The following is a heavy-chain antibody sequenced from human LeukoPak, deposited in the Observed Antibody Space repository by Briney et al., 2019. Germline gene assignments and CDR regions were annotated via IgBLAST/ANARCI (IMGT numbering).Heavy chain of an antibody. CDR3: ARYYYGSSGYDFDY. CDR1: GYTFTGYY. D-gene: IGHD3-22*01. CDR2: IDPNNGVS. J-gene: IGHJ4*02. Sequence: ASVKVSCKASGYTFTGYYMHWVRQAPGQGLEWMGRIDPNNGVSDYAQNFQGRVFITSDTSVSTSYMELSSLRSDDTAVYYCARYYYGSSGYDFDYWGQGTLVTVSS. V-gene: IGHV1-2*02.